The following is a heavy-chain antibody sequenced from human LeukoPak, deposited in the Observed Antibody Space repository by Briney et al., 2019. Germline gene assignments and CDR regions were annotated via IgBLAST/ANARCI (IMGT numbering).Heavy chain of an antibody. D-gene: IGHD3-3*01. Sequence: SETLSLTCTVSGGSISSYYWSWIRQPPGKGLEWIGEIYYSGSTNYNPSLKSRITISVDKSKNKFSLKLASVTAADTAVYYCARERSGSEIFARSFDIWGQGTMVTVSS. CDR2: IYYSGST. V-gene: IGHV4-59*12. CDR1: GGSISSYY. J-gene: IGHJ3*02. CDR3: ARERSGSEIFARSFDI.